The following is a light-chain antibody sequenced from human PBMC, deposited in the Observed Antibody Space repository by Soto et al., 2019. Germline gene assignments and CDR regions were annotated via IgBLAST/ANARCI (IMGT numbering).Light chain of an antibody. V-gene: IGLV2-14*01. Sequence: QSALTQPASVSGSPGQSITISCTGTSSDVGGYNYVSWYQQHQGKAPKLMIYDVSNRPSGVSNRFSGSKSGNTASLTISGLQAEEEADYYCSSYTSSSTYVVFGGGTKVTVL. J-gene: IGLJ2*01. CDR1: SSDVGGYNY. CDR3: SSYTSSSTYVV. CDR2: DVS.